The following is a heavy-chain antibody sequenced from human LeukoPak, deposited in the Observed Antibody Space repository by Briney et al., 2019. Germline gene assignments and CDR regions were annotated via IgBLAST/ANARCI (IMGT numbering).Heavy chain of an antibody. CDR1: GGTFSSYA. V-gene: IGHV1-69*13. J-gene: IGHJ3*02. D-gene: IGHD3-10*01. CDR2: IIPIFGTA. CDR3: AKSNGYGLVDI. Sequence: ASVKVSCKASGGTFSSYAISWVRQAPGQGLEWMGGIIPIFGTANYAQKFQGRVTITADESTSTAYMELSSLRSEDTAVYYCAKSNGYGLVDIWGQGTMVTVSS.